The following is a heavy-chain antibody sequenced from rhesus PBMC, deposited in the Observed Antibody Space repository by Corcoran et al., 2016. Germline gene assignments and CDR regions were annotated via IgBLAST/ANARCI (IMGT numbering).Heavy chain of an antibody. D-gene: IGHD3S6*01. V-gene: IGHV7-114*01. CDR3: ARSHFAPGFDY. CDR1: GYPFTTYA. J-gene: IGHJ4*01. CDR2: INTDTGNP. Sequence: QVQLVQSGAEVKQPGASVKVSCKASGYPFTTYAWNWVRQTRGQRLEWMGWINTDTGNPTYAQAFKERFTFSLDTSITTAYLQISSLKAEDTAVYYCARSHFAPGFDYWGQGVLVTVSS.